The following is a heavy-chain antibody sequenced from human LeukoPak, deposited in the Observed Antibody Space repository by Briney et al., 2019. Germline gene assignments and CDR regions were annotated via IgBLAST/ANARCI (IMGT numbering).Heavy chain of an antibody. D-gene: IGHD6-19*01. CDR3: ARAPSSGTTFDH. CDR1: GFTFSSYS. CDR2: ISSSSSYI. V-gene: IGHV3-21*01. Sequence: PGGSLRLSCAASGFTFSSYSMNWVRQAPGKGLEWVSSISSSSSYIYYADSVKGRFTISRDNAKNSLYLQMNSLRAEDTAVYYCARAPSSGTTFDHWGQGTLVTVST. J-gene: IGHJ4*02.